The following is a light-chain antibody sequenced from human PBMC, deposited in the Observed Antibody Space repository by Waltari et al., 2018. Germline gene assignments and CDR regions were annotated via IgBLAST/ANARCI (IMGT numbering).Light chain of an antibody. CDR2: AAF. Sequence: DIQMTHSPSSLSAAVGERVTITCRASQSIGNYVNWYQQEPGKAPKLLIYAAFSWQSGVPARFSGSGFGTDFTLTISSLQPEDFATYYCQQSHSTPRTFGQGTKVEIK. J-gene: IGKJ1*01. CDR1: QSIGNY. V-gene: IGKV1-39*01. CDR3: QQSHSTPRT.